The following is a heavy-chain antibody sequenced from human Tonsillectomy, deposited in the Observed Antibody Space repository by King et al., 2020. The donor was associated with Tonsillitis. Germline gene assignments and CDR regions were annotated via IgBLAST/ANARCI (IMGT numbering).Heavy chain of an antibody. Sequence: VQLQESGPGLVKPSQTLSLTCTVSGGSISSGGYYWSWIRQPPGKGLEWIGYIYYSGSPYYNPSLKSRVTISVDTSKNQFSLRLSSVTAADTAVYYCARWKVRGVILTEGDPRGQGTLGHGSS. V-gene: IGHV4-30-4*01. CDR1: GGSISSGGYY. CDR2: IYYSGSP. CDR3: ARWKVRGVILTEGDP. J-gene: IGHJ5*02. D-gene: IGHD3-10*01.